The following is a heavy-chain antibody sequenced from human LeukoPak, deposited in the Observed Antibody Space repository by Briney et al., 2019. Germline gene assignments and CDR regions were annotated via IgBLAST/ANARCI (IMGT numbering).Heavy chain of an antibody. Sequence: SETLSLTCTVSGYSISSGYYWSWIRQPPGKGLDWIGYIYYSGYTNYNPSLKSRVTISVDTSKNQFSLKLSSVTAADTAVYYCARTTMVRGTYYMDVWGKGTTVTISS. CDR3: ARTTMVRGTYYMDV. V-gene: IGHV4-61*01. D-gene: IGHD3-10*01. J-gene: IGHJ6*03. CDR2: IYYSGYT. CDR1: GYSISSGYY.